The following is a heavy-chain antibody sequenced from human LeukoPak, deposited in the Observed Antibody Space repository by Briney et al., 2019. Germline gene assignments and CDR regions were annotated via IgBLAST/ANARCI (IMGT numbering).Heavy chain of an antibody. Sequence: SQTLSLTCAISGDSVSSNGASWNWIRQSPSRGLEWLGRTYYRSQQWHSDYAPSMKGRITLNPDTSKNQFFLQLNSMTPEDTAVYYCGRETDFGVVTNWGQGTLVTVSS. CDR1: GDSVSSNGAS. CDR3: GRETDFGVVTN. V-gene: IGHV6-1*01. D-gene: IGHD3-3*01. J-gene: IGHJ4*02. CDR2: TYYRSQQWHS.